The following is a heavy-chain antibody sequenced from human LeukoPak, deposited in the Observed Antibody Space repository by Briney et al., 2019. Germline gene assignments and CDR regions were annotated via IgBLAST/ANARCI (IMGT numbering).Heavy chain of an antibody. V-gene: IGHV1-2*02. CDR2: INPKSGGT. CDR3: ARTLMQFDY. Sequence: ASVKVSCKASGYTFTAYYMHWVRQAPGQGLEWMGWINPKSGGTKYAQKFQGRVTMTRDTSISTTYMGLTSLRSDDTAVYYCARTLMQFDYWGQGTLVTVSS. J-gene: IGHJ4*02. CDR1: GYTFTAYY.